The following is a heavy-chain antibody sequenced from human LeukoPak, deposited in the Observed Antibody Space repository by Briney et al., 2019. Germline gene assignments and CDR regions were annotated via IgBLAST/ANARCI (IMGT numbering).Heavy chain of an antibody. CDR3: AKDRVVSGIYFFDY. Sequence: GGSLRLSCADSGFTFSSYAMSWVRQAPGKGLEWVSVISGSGGGTYYADSVKGRFTISRDNSKNTLYLQMNSLRAEDTAVYYCAKDRVVSGIYFFDYWGQGTLVTVSS. CDR2: ISGSGGGT. D-gene: IGHD1-26*01. V-gene: IGHV3-23*01. CDR1: GFTFSSYA. J-gene: IGHJ4*02.